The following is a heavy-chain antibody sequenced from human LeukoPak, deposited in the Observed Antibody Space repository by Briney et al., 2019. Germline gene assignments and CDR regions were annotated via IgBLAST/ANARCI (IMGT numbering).Heavy chain of an antibody. CDR2: INSDGSST. D-gene: IGHD6-19*01. CDR1: GFTFSSYE. Sequence: PGGSLRPSCAASGFTFSSYEMNWVRQAPGKGLVWVSRINSDGSSTSYADSVKGRFTISRDNAKNTLYLQMNSLRAEDTAVYYCARAVAGTYFDSWGQGTLVTVSS. V-gene: IGHV3-74*01. J-gene: IGHJ4*02. CDR3: ARAVAGTYFDS.